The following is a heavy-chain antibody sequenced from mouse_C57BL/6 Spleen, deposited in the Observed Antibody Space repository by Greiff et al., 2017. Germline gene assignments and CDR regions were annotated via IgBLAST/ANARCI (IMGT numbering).Heavy chain of an antibody. CDR2: IYPESGNT. V-gene: IGHV1-76*01. D-gene: IGHD2-4*01. CDR3: ASGSYNDYYYAMDY. Sequence: QVQLQQPGAELVRPGASVKMSCKASGYTFTAYYITWVKQRPGQGLEWIGSIYPESGNTYYNAKFKGKATLTAEKSSSTAYMQLSSLTSEDSAVYFCASGSYNDYYYAMDYWGQGTSVTVSS. CDR1: GYTFTAYY. J-gene: IGHJ4*01.